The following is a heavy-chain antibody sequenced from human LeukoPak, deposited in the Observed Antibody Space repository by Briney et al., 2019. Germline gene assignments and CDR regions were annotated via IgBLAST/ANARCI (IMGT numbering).Heavy chain of an antibody. Sequence: ASVKVSCKASGYSFTSYYMHWVRQAPGQGLEWTGFINPSGSSAAYAQKFQGRLTMTRDMFTSTDYMELTSLTSDDTAVYYCARDNSVGETAWWFDPWGQGTLVTVSS. V-gene: IGHV1-46*01. D-gene: IGHD1-26*01. CDR1: GYSFTSYY. J-gene: IGHJ5*02. CDR2: INPSGSSA. CDR3: ARDNSVGETAWWFDP.